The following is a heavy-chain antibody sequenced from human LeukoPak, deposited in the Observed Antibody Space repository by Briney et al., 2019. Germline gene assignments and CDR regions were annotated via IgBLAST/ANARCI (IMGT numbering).Heavy chain of an antibody. Sequence: PSETLSLTCTVSGGSISSGGYYWTWIRQHPGKGLEWIGYIYYSGSTSYNPSLKRRLSISVDTSNNQFSLKVTSVTAADTAVYYCARGHYYGSGDVFFDCWGQGALVTVSS. J-gene: IGHJ4*02. CDR1: GGSISSGGYY. CDR2: IYYSGST. CDR3: ARGHYYGSGDVFFDC. V-gene: IGHV4-31*03. D-gene: IGHD3-10*01.